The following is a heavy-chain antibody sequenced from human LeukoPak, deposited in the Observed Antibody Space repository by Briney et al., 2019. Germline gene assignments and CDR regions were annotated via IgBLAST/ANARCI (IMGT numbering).Heavy chain of an antibody. J-gene: IGHJ4*02. CDR2: MYYSGST. Sequence: SETLSLTCTVSGGSISSHYWNWIRQPPGKGLEWVGYMYYSGSTSYNPSLMSRLTISVDTSKYQFSLKLSSVTAADTAVYYCARGHYIWGTYRQYFDYWGQGTLVTVSS. V-gene: IGHV4-59*11. D-gene: IGHD3-16*02. CDR1: GGSISSHY. CDR3: ARGHYIWGTYRQYFDY.